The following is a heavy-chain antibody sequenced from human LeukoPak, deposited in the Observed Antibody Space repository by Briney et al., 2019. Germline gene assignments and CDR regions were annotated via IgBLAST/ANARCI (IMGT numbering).Heavy chain of an antibody. J-gene: IGHJ4*02. CDR3: ARVYYDSSGLDY. CDR2: LSSSSSYI. Sequence: GGSLRLSCAASGFTFSTYAMDWVRQAPGKGLEWVSYLSSSSSYIYYADSVKGRFTISRDNAKKSVYLEMNSLRAEDTAVYYCARVYYDSSGLDYWGQGTLVTVSS. CDR1: GFTFSTYA. D-gene: IGHD3-22*01. V-gene: IGHV3-21*05.